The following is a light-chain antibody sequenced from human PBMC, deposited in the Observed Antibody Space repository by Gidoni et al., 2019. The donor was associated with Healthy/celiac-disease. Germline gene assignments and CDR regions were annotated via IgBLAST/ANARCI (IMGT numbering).Light chain of an antibody. CDR1: KLGDKY. CDR2: QDS. Sequence: SYELTQPPSVSVSPGQTASITCSGDKLGDKYACWYLQKPGQSPVLVIYQDSKRPSGTPERFSGSNSGNTATLTISGTQAMDEADYYCQAWDSSTVVYGGGTKLTVL. V-gene: IGLV3-1*01. CDR3: QAWDSSTVV. J-gene: IGLJ2*01.